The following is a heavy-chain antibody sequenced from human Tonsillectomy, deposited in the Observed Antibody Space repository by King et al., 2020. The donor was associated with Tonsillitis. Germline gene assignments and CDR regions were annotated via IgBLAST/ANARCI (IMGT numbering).Heavy chain of an antibody. V-gene: IGHV3-23*04. J-gene: IGHJ4*02. CDR1: GFTFSTSP. D-gene: IGHD3-3*01. Sequence: VQLVESGGGLVQPGGSLRLSCAASGFTFSTSPMNWVRQAPGKGLECVASISYSGGATSYADSVRGPFTISRDISKNTLYLQMVSLRAEDTAGYYCAKAVYYDFLGFDYWGQGTLVTVSS. CDR2: ISYSGGAT. CDR3: AKAVYYDFLGFDY.